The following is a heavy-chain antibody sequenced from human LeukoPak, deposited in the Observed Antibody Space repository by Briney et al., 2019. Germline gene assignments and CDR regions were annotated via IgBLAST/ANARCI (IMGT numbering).Heavy chain of an antibody. CDR1: GYTFTSYY. CDR2: INPSGGST. D-gene: IGHD3-10*01. V-gene: IGHV1-46*01. Sequence: GASVKVSCKASGYTFTSYYMHWVRQAPGQGLEWMGIINPSGGSTSYAQKFQGRVTMTRDTSTSTVYMELSSLRSEDTAVYYCARDGDRDTTYYYYYYMDVWGKGTTVTVSS. J-gene: IGHJ6*03. CDR3: ARDGDRDTTYYYYYYMDV.